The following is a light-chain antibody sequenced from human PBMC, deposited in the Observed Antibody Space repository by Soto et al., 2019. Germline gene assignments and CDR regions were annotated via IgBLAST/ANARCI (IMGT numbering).Light chain of an antibody. CDR2: GAS. CDR1: QSVSSRF. CDR3: QQYSSSPSIT. J-gene: IGKJ5*01. V-gene: IGKV3-20*01. Sequence: EIVLTQSPGTLSLSPGERATLSCRASQSVSSRFLAWYQQKPGQAPRLLMYGASSRATGIPDRFSGTGSGTDFTLTISRLEPEDFAVYYCQQYSSSPSITFGQGTRLEI.